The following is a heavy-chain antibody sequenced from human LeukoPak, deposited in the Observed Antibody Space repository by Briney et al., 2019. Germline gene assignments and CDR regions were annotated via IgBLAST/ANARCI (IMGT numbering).Heavy chain of an antibody. CDR3: ARALTATGTGNWFDP. D-gene: IGHD6-13*01. CDR1: GGTFSSYA. J-gene: IGHJ5*02. V-gene: IGHV1-69*13. CDR2: IIPIFGTA. Sequence: SVKVSCKASGGTFSSYAISWVRQAPGQGLEWMGGIIPIFGTANYAQKFQGRVTITADESTTTAYMELSSLRSEDTAVYYCARALTATGTGNWFDPWGQGTLVTVSS.